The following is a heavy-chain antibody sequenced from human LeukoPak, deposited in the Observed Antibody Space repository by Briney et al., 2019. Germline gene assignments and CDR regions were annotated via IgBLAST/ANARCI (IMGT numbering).Heavy chain of an antibody. CDR1: GYSFTGYY. Sequence: ASVKVSCKASGYSFTGYYMHWVRQSPGQGLEWMGWINPNSGGTNYAQKFQGRVTMTRDTSISTAYMELSRLRSDDTAVYYCARDPGDYGGNRFDYWGQGTLVTISS. J-gene: IGHJ4*02. D-gene: IGHD4-23*01. V-gene: IGHV1-2*02. CDR3: ARDPGDYGGNRFDY. CDR2: INPNSGGT.